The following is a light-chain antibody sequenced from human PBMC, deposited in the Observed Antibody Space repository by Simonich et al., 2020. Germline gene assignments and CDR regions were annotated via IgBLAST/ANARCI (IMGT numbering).Light chain of an antibody. Sequence: SYELTQPPSVSVSPGQTARITCTGDALPKQYAYWYQQKPGQAPVLVRYKDRERPSGIPERFSGSSSGTTVTLTISGVQAEDEADYYCQSADSSGTYVVFGGGTKLTVL. CDR2: KDR. CDR1: ALPKQY. J-gene: IGLJ2*01. CDR3: QSADSSGTYVV. V-gene: IGLV3-25*03.